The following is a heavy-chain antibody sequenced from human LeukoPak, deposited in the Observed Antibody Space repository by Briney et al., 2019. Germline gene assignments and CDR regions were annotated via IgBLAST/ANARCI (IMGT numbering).Heavy chain of an antibody. CDR3: ARALADDFWSGYYSPPDY. J-gene: IGHJ4*02. CDR2: ISSSSSYT. D-gene: IGHD3-3*01. V-gene: IGHV3-11*06. CDR1: GGSFSGYY. Sequence: LSLTCAVYGGSFSGYYWSWIRQAPGKGLEWVSYISSSSSYTNYADSVKGRFTISRDNAKNSLYLQMNSLRAEDTAVYYCARALADDFWSGYYSPPDYWGQGTLVTVSS.